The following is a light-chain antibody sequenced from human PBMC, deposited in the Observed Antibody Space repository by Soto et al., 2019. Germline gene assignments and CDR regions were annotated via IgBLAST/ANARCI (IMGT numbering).Light chain of an antibody. CDR3: QQYGSAPQT. CDR1: QNIRTNY. CDR2: LAY. Sequence: EIVLTQSPGTLYFSPGEISTLSCRASQNIRTNYVAWYQQKPGQAPRLLIYLAYSRATGIPARFVASGSGTAFTLTISRLEPEDSAVYYCQQYGSAPQTFGQGTKVEIK. J-gene: IGKJ1*01. V-gene: IGKV3-20*01.